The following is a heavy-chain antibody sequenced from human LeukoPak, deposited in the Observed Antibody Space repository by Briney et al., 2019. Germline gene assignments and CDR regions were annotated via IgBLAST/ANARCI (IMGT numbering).Heavy chain of an antibody. D-gene: IGHD6-13*01. CDR2: ISSSGSTI. J-gene: IGHJ1*01. V-gene: IGHV3-11*01. Sequence: PGGSLRLSCAASGFTFSDYYMSWIRQAPGKGLEWVSYISSSGSTIYYADSVKGRFTISRDNAKNSLYLQMNSLRAEDTAVYYCAKDKTAAAGPLLHWGQGTLVTVSS. CDR3: AKDKTAAAGPLLH. CDR1: GFTFSDYY.